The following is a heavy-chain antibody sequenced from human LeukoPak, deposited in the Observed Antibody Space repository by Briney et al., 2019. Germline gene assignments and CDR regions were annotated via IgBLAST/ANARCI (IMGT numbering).Heavy chain of an antibody. CDR1: GGSISSGGYH. CDR2: IYYSGST. CDR3: AATMVRGVY. V-gene: IGHV4-31*03. J-gene: IGHJ4*02. D-gene: IGHD3-10*01. Sequence: SQTLSLTCTVSGGSISSGGYHWSWIRQHPGKGLEWIGYIYYSGSTYYNPSLESRVTISVDTSKNQFSLKLSSVTAADTAVYYCAATMVRGVYWGQGTLVTVSS.